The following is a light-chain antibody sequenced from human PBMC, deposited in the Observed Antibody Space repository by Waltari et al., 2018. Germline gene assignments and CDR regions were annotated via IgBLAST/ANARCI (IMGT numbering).Light chain of an antibody. V-gene: IGKV3-15*01. Sequence: EIVMTQSPATLSVSPGERATLSCRASTNISSSLAWYQQKPGQAPRLLIYGASTRATGIPARFSGSGSGTEFALTISSLQSEDFAVYYCQQYNNWPPWTFGQGTKVEIK. CDR3: QQYNNWPPWT. CDR1: TNISSS. CDR2: GAS. J-gene: IGKJ1*01.